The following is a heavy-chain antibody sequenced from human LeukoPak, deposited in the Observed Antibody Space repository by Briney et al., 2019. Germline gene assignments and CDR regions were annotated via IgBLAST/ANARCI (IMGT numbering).Heavy chain of an antibody. D-gene: IGHD1/OR15-1a*01. Sequence: GGSLSLSRLHSGFTFSDYAMRWVCQAPGKGLEWVAVISSDGTNKYYAESVRGRFTISRDNSANTLYLYMNSLTGADTSVYYCTLTTLAVVYYFDYWGQGTLVTVSS. V-gene: IGHV3-30*04. CDR1: GFTFSDYA. J-gene: IGHJ4*02. CDR3: TLTTLAVVYYFDY. CDR2: ISSDGTNK.